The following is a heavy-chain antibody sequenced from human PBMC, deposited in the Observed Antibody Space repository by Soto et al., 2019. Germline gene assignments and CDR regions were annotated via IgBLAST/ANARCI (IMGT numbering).Heavy chain of an antibody. CDR2: IYYSGST. CDR3: ARDGVVPAAIDYYYYGMDV. V-gene: IGHV4-30-4*01. Sequence: SSETLSLTCTVSGGSISSGDYYWSWIRQPPGKGLEWIGYIYYSGSTYYNPSLKSRVTISVDTSKNQFSLKLSSVTAADTAVYYCARDGVVPAAIDYYYYGMDVWGQGTTVTVSS. J-gene: IGHJ6*02. D-gene: IGHD2-2*01. CDR1: GGSISSGDYY.